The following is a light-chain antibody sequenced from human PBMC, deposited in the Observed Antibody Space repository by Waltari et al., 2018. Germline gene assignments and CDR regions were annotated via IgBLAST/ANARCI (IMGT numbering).Light chain of an antibody. J-gene: IGLJ3*02. CDR3: CSYAGSYTWV. CDR2: DVS. V-gene: IGLV2-11*01. CDR1: SSDVGGYNY. Sequence: QSALTQPRSVSGSPGQSVTIRCTGTSSDVGGYNYVSWYQQHPGKAPNLMIYDVSKRPSGVPGRFSGSKSGNTASLTISGLQAEDEADYYCCSYAGSYTWVFGGGTKLTVL.